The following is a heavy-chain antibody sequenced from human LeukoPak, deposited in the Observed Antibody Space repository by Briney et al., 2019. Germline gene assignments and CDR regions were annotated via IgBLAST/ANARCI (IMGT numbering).Heavy chain of an antibody. CDR2: IYYSGST. V-gene: IGHV4-39*01. J-gene: IGHJ5*02. CDR1: GGSISSSSYY. D-gene: IGHD6-13*01. Sequence: SETLSLTCTVSGGSISSSSYYWGWIRQPPGKGREWIGSIYYSGSTYYNPSLKSRVTISVDTSKNQFSLKLSSVTAADTAVYYCARNIRQQLVGGCWFDPWGQGTLVTVSS. CDR3: ARNIRQQLVGGCWFDP.